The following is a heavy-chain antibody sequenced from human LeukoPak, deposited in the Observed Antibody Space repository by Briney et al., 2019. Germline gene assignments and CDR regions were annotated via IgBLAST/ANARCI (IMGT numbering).Heavy chain of an antibody. CDR1: GFTLSSYS. V-gene: IGHV3-48*01. D-gene: IGHD3-3*01. Sequence: GGSLRLSCAASGFTLSSYSMNWVRQAPGKGLEWVSYISSSSSTIYYADSVKGRFTISRDNAKNSLYLQMNSLRAEDTAVYYCARDVEYYDFWSGYFTPTAFDIWGQGTMVTVSS. J-gene: IGHJ3*02. CDR3: ARDVEYYDFWSGYFTPTAFDI. CDR2: ISSSSSTI.